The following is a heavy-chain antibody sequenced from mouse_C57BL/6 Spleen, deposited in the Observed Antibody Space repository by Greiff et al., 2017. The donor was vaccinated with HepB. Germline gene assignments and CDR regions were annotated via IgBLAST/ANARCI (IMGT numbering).Heavy chain of an antibody. CDR2: IYPGDGDT. D-gene: IGHD2-5*01. CDR3: ARCLYSRGYFDY. CDR1: GYAFSSSW. Sequence: QVQLQQSGPELVKPGASVKISCKASGYAFSSSWMNWVKQRPGKGLEWIGRIYPGDGDTNYNGKFKGKATLTADKSSSTAYMQLSSLTSEDSAVYFCARCLYSRGYFDYWGQGTTLTVSS. J-gene: IGHJ2*01. V-gene: IGHV1-82*01.